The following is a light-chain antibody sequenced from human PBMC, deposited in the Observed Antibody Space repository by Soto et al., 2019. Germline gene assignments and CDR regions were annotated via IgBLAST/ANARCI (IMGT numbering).Light chain of an antibody. CDR2: EVS. Sequence: QSALTQPASVSGSPGQSITISCTATSSDIGGYNYVSWYQQHPGKAPKLMIYEVSNRPSGVSNRFSGSKSGNTASLTISGLQAEDEADYYCSSYTSNSVVFGGGTKLTVL. CDR1: SSDIGGYNY. CDR3: SSYTSNSVV. V-gene: IGLV2-14*01. J-gene: IGLJ2*01.